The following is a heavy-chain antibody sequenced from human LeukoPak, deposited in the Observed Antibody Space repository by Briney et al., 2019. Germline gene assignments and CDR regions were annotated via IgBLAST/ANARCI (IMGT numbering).Heavy chain of an antibody. Sequence: GESLKISCRGSGYSFANHWTGWVRQMPGKGLEWVGIIYPYDSDTRYSPSFQGQVTISADKSISAAYLQWSSLKASDTAIYYCARTTSGYPGDSFDYWGQGALVTVSS. CDR1: GYSFANHW. J-gene: IGHJ4*02. CDR3: ARTTSGYPGDSFDY. D-gene: IGHD3-22*01. CDR2: IYPYDSDT. V-gene: IGHV5-51*01.